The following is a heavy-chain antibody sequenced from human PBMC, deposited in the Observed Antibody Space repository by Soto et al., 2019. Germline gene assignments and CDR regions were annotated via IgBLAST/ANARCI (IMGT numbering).Heavy chain of an antibody. CDR1: GFTFSSYG. CDR3: ASTSRNFYYGMDV. J-gene: IGHJ6*02. V-gene: IGHV3-33*01. Sequence: QVQLVESGGGVVQPGRSLRLSCAASGFTFSSYGMHWVRQAPGKGLEWVAVIWYDGSNKYYADSVKGRFTIYRDNSKNTLYLQMNSLRAEDTAVYYCASTSRNFYYGMDVWGQGTTVTVSS. CDR2: IWYDGSNK. D-gene: IGHD1-1*01.